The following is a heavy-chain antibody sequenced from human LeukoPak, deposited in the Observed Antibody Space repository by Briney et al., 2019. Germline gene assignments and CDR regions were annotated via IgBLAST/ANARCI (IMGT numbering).Heavy chain of an antibody. Sequence: SVKVSCKASGGTFSSYAINWVRQAPGQGLELMGGITPIFGTPNYLQKFQGRVAITADKPTRTAYMELSRLRSEDTAIYYCARASSADTAMATPFAYWGQGTLVIVSS. D-gene: IGHD5-18*01. J-gene: IGHJ4*02. CDR3: ARASSADTAMATPFAY. CDR2: ITPIFGTP. V-gene: IGHV1-69*06. CDR1: GGTFSSYA.